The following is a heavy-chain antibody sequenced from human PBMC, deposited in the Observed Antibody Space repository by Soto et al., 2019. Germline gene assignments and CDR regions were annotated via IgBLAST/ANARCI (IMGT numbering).Heavy chain of an antibody. CDR1: GGTFSSYA. CDR2: IIPIFGTA. Sequence: QVQLVQSGAEVKKPGSSVKVSCKASGGTFSSYAISWVRQAPGQGLEWMGGIIPIFGTANYAQKFQGRVTITADESQSTAYVEVSSLRSADRAVYYSARIRRGYDDSSGYYYRGNRQIDYWCQGTLGTVSS. D-gene: IGHD3-22*01. CDR3: ARIRRGYDDSSGYYYRGNRQIDY. J-gene: IGHJ4*02. V-gene: IGHV1-69*12.